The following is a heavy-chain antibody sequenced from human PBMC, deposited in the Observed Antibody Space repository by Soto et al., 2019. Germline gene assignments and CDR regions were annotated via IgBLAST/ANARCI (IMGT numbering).Heavy chain of an antibody. D-gene: IGHD6-19*01. CDR2: IKQDGNEK. CDR3: AIGHWLGK. CDR1: GFTFSDYL. J-gene: IGHJ4*02. V-gene: IGHV3-7*01. Sequence: EVQLVDSGGALVQPAESLRLSCAASGFTFSDYLMTWVRQAPGKGLEWVATIKQDGNEKYYVDSVKGRFTISRDNAKNSLYLQLNALRAEDTAVYYCAIGHWLGKWGQGILVTVSS.